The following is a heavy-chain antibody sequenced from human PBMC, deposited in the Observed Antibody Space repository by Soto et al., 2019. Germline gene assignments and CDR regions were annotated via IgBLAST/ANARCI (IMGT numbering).Heavy chain of an antibody. J-gene: IGHJ6*03. CDR3: ARSPYNWNDGYYYMDV. CDR2: IYYSGST. D-gene: IGHD1-20*01. Sequence: SETLSLTCTVSGGSISSYYWSWTRQPPGKGLEWIGYIYYSGSTNYNPSLKSRVTISVDTSKNQFSLKLSSVTAADTAVYYCARSPYNWNDGYYYMDVWGKGTTVTVSS. CDR1: GGSISSYY. V-gene: IGHV4-59*01.